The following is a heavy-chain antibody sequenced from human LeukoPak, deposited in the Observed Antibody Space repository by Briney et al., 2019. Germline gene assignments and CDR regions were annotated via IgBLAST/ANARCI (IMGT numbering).Heavy chain of an antibody. CDR1: GGSISSDHW. D-gene: IGHD3-16*01. CDR2: INHSGST. J-gene: IGHJ4*02. V-gene: IGHV4-4*02. CDR3: ARRLVTFGGVPTG. Sequence: PSETLSLTCAISGGSISSDHWWSWVRQPPGKGLEWIGEINHSGSTNYNPSLKSRVTISVDTSKNQFSLKLSSVTAADTAVYYCARRLVTFGGVPTGWGQGTLVTVSS.